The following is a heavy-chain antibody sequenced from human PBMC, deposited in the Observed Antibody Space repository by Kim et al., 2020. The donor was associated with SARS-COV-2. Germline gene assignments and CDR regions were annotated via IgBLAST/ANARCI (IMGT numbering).Heavy chain of an antibody. V-gene: IGHV4-34*01. J-gene: IGHJ4*02. CDR3: ARGGQRTRYYDFWSGYSY. D-gene: IGHD3-3*01. Sequence: KSRVTISVDTSKNQFPLKLSSVTAADTAVYYCARGGQRTRYYDFWSGYSYWGQGTLVTVSS.